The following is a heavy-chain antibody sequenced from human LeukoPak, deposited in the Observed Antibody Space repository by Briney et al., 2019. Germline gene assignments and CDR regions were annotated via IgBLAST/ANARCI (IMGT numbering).Heavy chain of an antibody. J-gene: IGHJ4*02. V-gene: IGHV3-66*01. D-gene: IGHD1-1*01. CDR3: TRSTAWSRWDY. CDR1: GLTDNTNH. CDR2: INNGDTT. Sequence: GGPRRLSCQAPGLTDNTNHMTWVRQAPGKGLEWVSIINNGDTTYYADSVRGRFTISRDNSKDTLYLQVNSLRVEDTAVYYCTRSTAWSRWDYWGPGTLVTVSS.